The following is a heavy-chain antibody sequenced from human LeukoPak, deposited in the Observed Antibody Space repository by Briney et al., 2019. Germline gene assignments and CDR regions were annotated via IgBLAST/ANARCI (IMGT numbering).Heavy chain of an antibody. CDR3: ARSADTGTVDY. CDR1: GFTFSSYW. CDR2: INQDGSEK. V-gene: IGHV3-7*01. Sequence: AGGSLRLSCAASGFTFSSYWMSWVRQAPGKGLEWVANINQDGSEKYYVGSVEGRFTISRDNAKNSLYLQMNSLRAEDTAVYYCARSADTGTVDYWGQGTLATVSS. D-gene: IGHD2-8*02. J-gene: IGHJ4*02.